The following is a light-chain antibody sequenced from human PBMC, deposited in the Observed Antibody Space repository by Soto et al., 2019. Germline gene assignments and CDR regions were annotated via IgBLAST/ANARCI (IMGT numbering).Light chain of an antibody. Sequence: DIQMTQSPSSLSASVGDRVTITCRASQSISSYLIWHQQKPGKAPNLLIYAASSLQSGVPSRFSGSGSGTDFTLTISSLQPEDFATYYCQQRFSTPWTFGQGTKVEIK. CDR2: AAS. J-gene: IGKJ1*01. CDR3: QQRFSTPWT. V-gene: IGKV1-39*01. CDR1: QSISSY.